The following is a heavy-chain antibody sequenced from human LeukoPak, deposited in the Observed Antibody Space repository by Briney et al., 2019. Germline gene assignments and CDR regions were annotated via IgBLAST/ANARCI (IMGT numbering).Heavy chain of an antibody. Sequence: GGSLRLSCVASGFPFSSYWMNWVRQAPGKGLEWVANIKQDGSKKSYVDSVKGRFTISRDNAKNSLYLQMNSLRAEDTAVYYCAREREDYFDYWGQGTLVTVSS. CDR1: GFPFSSYW. CDR3: AREREDYFDY. D-gene: IGHD1-26*01. V-gene: IGHV3-7*01. J-gene: IGHJ4*02. CDR2: IKQDGSKK.